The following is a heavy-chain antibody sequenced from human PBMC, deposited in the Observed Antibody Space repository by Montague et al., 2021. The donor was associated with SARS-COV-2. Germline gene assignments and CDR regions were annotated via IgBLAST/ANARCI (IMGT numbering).Heavy chain of an antibody. CDR1: GDSVADDKVS. J-gene: IGHJ3*02. V-gene: IGHV6-1*01. Sequence: CAISGDSVADDKVSWNGNRQSPSRGLEWLGRTYYKSRRFDHYEVXXKCRISIKADTSKNQFSLQLDSVTPEDTAVYYCARGDGLGPYTGYAFDIWGQGTLVTVSS. D-gene: IGHD3-16*01. CDR3: ARGDGLGPYTGYAFDI. CDR2: TYYKSRRFD.